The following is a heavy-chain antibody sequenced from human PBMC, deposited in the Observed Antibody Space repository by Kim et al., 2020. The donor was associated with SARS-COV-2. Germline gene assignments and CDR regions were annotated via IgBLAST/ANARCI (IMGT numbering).Heavy chain of an antibody. Sequence: GGSLRLSCAASGFTFSSYGMHWVRQAPGKGLEWVAVISYDGSNKYYADSVKGRFTISRDNSKNTLYLQMNSLRAEDTAVYYCAKVKSVTPAEYFQHWGQGTLVTVSS. J-gene: IGHJ1*01. CDR3: AKVKSVTPAEYFQH. CDR2: ISYDGSNK. D-gene: IGHD4-4*01. CDR1: GFTFSSYG. V-gene: IGHV3-30*18.